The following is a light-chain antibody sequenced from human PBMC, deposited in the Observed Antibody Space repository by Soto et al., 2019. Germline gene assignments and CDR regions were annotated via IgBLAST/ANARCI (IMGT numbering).Light chain of an antibody. CDR1: HNIIRS. CDR3: QQYNNWPRT. CDR2: GAS. Sequence: VLTQSPGTLSLSPGDRATLSCRASHNIIRSLAWYQQKPGQAPRLLIYGASTRATGIPARFSGSGSGTEFTLTISSLQSEDFAVYCCQQYNNWPRTFGQRTKV. V-gene: IGKV3-15*01. J-gene: IGKJ1*01.